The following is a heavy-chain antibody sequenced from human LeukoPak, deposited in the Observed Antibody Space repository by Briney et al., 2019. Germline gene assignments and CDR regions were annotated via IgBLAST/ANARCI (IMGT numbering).Heavy chain of an antibody. CDR3: ASGGSVGPLVAATLLYHYYGMDV. J-gene: IGHJ6*02. CDR1: GGSISSSSYY. D-gene: IGHD2-15*01. Sequence: PSQTLSLTCTVSGGSISSSSYYWGWIRQPPGKGLEWIGSIYYSGSTYYNPSLKSRVTISVDTSKNQFSLKLSSVTAADTAVYYCASGGSVGPLVAATLLYHYYGMDVWGQGTTVTVSS. V-gene: IGHV4-39*01. CDR2: IYYSGST.